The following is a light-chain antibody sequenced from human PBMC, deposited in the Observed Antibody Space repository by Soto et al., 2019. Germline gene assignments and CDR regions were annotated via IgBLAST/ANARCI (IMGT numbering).Light chain of an antibody. J-gene: IGLJ3*02. CDR2: EVS. CDR1: SSDVGAYKY. Sequence: QSVLTQPPSASGAPGQSVTSSCTGTSSDVGAYKYVSWYQQYPGKAPKLMIYEVSKRPSGVPARFSGSKSGNTASLTVSGLQSEDAADYYCTSYVGSDTWVFGGGTKLTVL. V-gene: IGLV2-8*01. CDR3: TSYVGSDTWV.